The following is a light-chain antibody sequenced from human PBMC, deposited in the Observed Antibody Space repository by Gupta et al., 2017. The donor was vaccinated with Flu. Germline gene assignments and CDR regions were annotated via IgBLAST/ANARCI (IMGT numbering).Light chain of an antibody. Sequence: DIVMTQSPDSLAVSLGERATINCKSSQSVLYSSNNKNYLAWYQQKPVQPPKLLIYWASTRESGFPYRFSGSGSGTDFPLTISSLQAEDVAVYYCQQYYSTPLTFGGGTKVEIK. CDR2: WAS. CDR3: QQYYSTPLT. J-gene: IGKJ4*01. CDR1: QSVLYSSNNKNY. V-gene: IGKV4-1*01.